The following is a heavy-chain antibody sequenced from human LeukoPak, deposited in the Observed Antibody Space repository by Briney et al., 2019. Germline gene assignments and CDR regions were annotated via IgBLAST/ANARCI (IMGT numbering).Heavy chain of an antibody. Sequence: GGSLRLSCAASGFTFSDYYMNWVRQAPGKGLEWVSYISSSSSTIYYADSVKGRFTISRDNAKNSLYLQMNSLRAEDTAVYYCARSDRWFGAYYFDYWGQGTLVTVSS. D-gene: IGHD3-10*01. V-gene: IGHV3-48*01. CDR1: GFTFSDYY. CDR2: ISSSSSTI. CDR3: ARSDRWFGAYYFDY. J-gene: IGHJ4*02.